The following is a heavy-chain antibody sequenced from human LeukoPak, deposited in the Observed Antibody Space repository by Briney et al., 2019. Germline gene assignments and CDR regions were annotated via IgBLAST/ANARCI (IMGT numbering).Heavy chain of an antibody. CDR2: IYYSGST. D-gene: IGHD6-13*01. CDR1: GGSISSSSYY. Sequence: PETLSLTCTVSGGSISSSSYYWGWIRQPPGKGLEWIGSIYYSGSTYYNPSLKSRVTISVDTSKNQFSLKLSSVTAADTAVYYCARHVWQQLVAWFDPWGQGTLVTVSS. J-gene: IGHJ5*02. V-gene: IGHV4-39*01. CDR3: ARHVWQQLVAWFDP.